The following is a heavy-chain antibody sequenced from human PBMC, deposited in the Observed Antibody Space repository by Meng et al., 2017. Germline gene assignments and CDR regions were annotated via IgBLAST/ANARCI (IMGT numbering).Heavy chain of an antibody. CDR3: ARAPTETPLLSYYYYGMDV. J-gene: IGHJ6*02. V-gene: IGHV3-30*04. D-gene: IGHD2-15*01. Sequence: LSLTCAASGFTFSSYAMHWVRQAPGKGLEWVAVISYDGSNKYYADSVKGRFTISRDNSKNTLYLQMNSLRAEDTAVYYCARAPTETPLLSYYYYGMDVWGQGTTVTV. CDR2: ISYDGSNK. CDR1: GFTFSSYA.